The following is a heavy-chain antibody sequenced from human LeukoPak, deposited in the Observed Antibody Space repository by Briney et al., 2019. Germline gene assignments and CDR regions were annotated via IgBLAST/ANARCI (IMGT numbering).Heavy chain of an antibody. Sequence: QSPTRTLSAGSIGSSSSDSGWIRQPPGKGVEWIGSIEDTSSTYYNPSLKTRVTTSVATSTNKCSLKLSSLTAAGTAVYYCARRTEYYYDSIDYWGQGTLVTVSA. J-gene: IGHJ4*02. CDR3: ARRTEYYYDSIDY. D-gene: IGHD3-22*01. V-gene: IGHV4-39*01. CDR1: AGSIGSSSSD. CDR2: IEDTSST.